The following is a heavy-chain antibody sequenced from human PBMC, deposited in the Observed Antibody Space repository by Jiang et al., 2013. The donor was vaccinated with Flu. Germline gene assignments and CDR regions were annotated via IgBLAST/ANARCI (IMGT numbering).Heavy chain of an antibody. CDR1: GGSISSYY. V-gene: IGHV4-59*01. D-gene: IGHD1-1*01. CDR3: ARYSWNDYSYFDY. CDR2: IYYSGST. Sequence: TLSLTCTVSGGSISSYYWSWIRQPPGKGLEWIGYIYYSGSTNYNPPPKSRVTISVDTSKNQFSLKLSSVTAADTAVYYCARYSWNDYSYFDYWGQGTLVTVSS. J-gene: IGHJ4*02.